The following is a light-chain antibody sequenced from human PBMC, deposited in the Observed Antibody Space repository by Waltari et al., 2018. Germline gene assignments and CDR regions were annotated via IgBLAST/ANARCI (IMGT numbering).Light chain of an antibody. CDR1: ALHKQH. Sequence: SHELTQPPSVSVSPGQTARITCPGAALHKQHTFWYQQKPGQAPVLVMHKDSERPSGIPERFSGSSSGTTVTLTISGAQAEDEADYYCQSSDSSGISVVFGGGTKLTVL. J-gene: IGLJ2*01. V-gene: IGLV3-25*03. CDR2: KDS. CDR3: QSSDSSGISVV.